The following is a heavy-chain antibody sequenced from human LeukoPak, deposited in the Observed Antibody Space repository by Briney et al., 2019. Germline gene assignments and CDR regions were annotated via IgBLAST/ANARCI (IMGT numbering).Heavy chain of an antibody. J-gene: IGHJ6*03. D-gene: IGHD3-10*02. V-gene: IGHV3-74*01. CDR2: INTDGSST. CDR1: GFTFSSYW. Sequence: PGGSLRLSCAASGFTFSSYWMHWVRQAPGKGLVWVSRINTDGSSTSYADSVKGRFTISRDNAKNTLYLQMNSLRAEDTAVYYCAREVYVRGGFPTYYYYYMDVWGKGTTVTVSS. CDR3: AREVYVRGGFPTYYYYYMDV.